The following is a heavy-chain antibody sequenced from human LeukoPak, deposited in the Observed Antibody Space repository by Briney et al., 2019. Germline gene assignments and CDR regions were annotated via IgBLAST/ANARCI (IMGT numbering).Heavy chain of an antibody. CDR3: AREYYYDSSGYYSKKYYFDY. Sequence: ASVKVSCKASGYTFTGYYMHWVRQAPGQGLEWMGRINPNSGGTNYAQKFQGRVTMTRDTSISTAYMDLSRLRSDDTAVYYCAREYYYDSSGYYSKKYYFDYWGQGTLVTVSS. CDR2: INPNSGGT. CDR1: GYTFTGYY. D-gene: IGHD3-22*01. J-gene: IGHJ4*02. V-gene: IGHV1-2*06.